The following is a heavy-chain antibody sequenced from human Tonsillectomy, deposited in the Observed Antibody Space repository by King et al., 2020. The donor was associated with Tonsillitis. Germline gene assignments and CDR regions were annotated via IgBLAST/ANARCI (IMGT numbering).Heavy chain of an antibody. CDR3: AIQHYYDSSGYYGPPLFDY. D-gene: IGHD3-22*01. J-gene: IGHJ4*02. V-gene: IGHV3-30-3*01. Sequence: VQLVESGGGVVQPGRSLRLSCSASGFTFSSYAMHWVRQAPGKGLQWGAVISYDGSTKYYADSVKGRFTSSSDTSKNTQYLQRNSLRAEDTAVYYCAIQHYYDSSGYYGPPLFDYWGQGTLVTVSS. CDR2: ISYDGSTK. CDR1: GFTFSSYA.